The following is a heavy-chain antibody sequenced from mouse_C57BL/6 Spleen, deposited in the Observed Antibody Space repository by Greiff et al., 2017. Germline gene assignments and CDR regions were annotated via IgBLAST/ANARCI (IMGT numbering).Heavy chain of an antibody. J-gene: IGHJ2*01. D-gene: IGHD1-2*01. Sequence: QVQLQQPGAELVKPGASVKLSCKASGYTFTSYWMHWVKQRPGRGLEWIGMIDPNHGGTKYNEKFKSKATLTVDKPSSTAYMQISSLTSEDSAVYYCARSGGVTTAFGYWGQGTTLTGSS. V-gene: IGHV1-72*01. CDR1: GYTFTSYW. CDR2: IDPNHGGT. CDR3: ARSGGVTTAFGY.